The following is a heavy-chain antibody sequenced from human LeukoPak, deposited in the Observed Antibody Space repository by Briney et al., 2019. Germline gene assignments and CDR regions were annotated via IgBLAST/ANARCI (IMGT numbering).Heavy chain of an antibody. CDR3: ASGAYSYYYMDV. CDR2: IYYSGST. D-gene: IGHD4-11*01. V-gene: IGHV4-59*01. CDR1: GGSIRSYY. Sequence: SETLSLTCTVSGGSIRSYYWSWIRQPPEKGLEWIGYIYYSGSTNYNPSLKSRVTISVDTSKNQFSLKLSSVIAADTAVYYCASGAYSYYYMDVWGKGTTVTISS. J-gene: IGHJ6*03.